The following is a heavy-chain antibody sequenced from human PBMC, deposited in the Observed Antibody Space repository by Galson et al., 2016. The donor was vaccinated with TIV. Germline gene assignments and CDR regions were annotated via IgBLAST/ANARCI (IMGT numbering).Heavy chain of an antibody. Sequence: ETLSLTCTVSGYSIKSGYFWGWIRQPPGKGLQWLGSIYESGTTYSHPSLKSRLTMPVDTSKNQFSLKLSSVTAADTAVYYCMREGSTVTMHHYFGMDVWGQGTSVTVSS. J-gene: IGHJ6*02. CDR3: MREGSTVTMHHYFGMDV. CDR1: GYSIKSGYF. CDR2: IYESGTT. D-gene: IGHD4-17*01. V-gene: IGHV4-38-2*02.